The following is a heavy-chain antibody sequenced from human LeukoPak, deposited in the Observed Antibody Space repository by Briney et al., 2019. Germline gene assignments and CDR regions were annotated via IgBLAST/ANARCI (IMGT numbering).Heavy chain of an antibody. CDR1: DGSISSYY. J-gene: IGHJ4*02. CDR2: IYYTGST. Sequence: KPSETLSLTCTVSDGSISSYYWSWIRQPPGKGLEWIGYIYYTGSTNYNPSLKSRVTISIDTSKNHFSLRLSSVTAADTAVYYCASNPGSGWLDYWGQGTLVTVSS. V-gene: IGHV4-59*08. CDR3: ASNPGSGWLDY. D-gene: IGHD6-19*01.